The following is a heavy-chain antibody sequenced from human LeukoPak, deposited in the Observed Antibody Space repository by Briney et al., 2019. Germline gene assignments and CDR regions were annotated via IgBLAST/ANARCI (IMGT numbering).Heavy chain of an antibody. CDR1: GYTFTSYG. CDR3: ARERPPTIFRSLYGMDV. D-gene: IGHD3-3*01. V-gene: IGHV1-18*01. Sequence: ASVKVSCKASGYTFTSYGISWVRQAPGQGLEWMGWISAYNGNTNYAQKLQGRVTMTTDTSTSTACMELRSLRSDDTAVYYCARERPPTIFRSLYGMDVWGQGTTVTVSS. CDR2: ISAYNGNT. J-gene: IGHJ6*02.